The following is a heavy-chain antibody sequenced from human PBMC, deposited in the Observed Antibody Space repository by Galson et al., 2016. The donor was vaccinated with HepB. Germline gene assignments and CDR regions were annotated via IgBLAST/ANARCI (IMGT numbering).Heavy chain of an antibody. CDR3: ARGTVYYYDSSGYRSYYYYGMDV. D-gene: IGHD3-22*01. V-gene: IGHV1-3*01. J-gene: IGHJ6*02. Sequence: SVKVSCKASGYTFISYAMHWVRQAPGQRLEWMGWINAGNGNTKYSQKFQGRVTITRDTSARTAYMEVSSLRSEDTAVYYCARGTVYYYDSSGYRSYYYYGMDVWGQGTTVTVSS. CDR1: GYTFISYA. CDR2: INAGNGNT.